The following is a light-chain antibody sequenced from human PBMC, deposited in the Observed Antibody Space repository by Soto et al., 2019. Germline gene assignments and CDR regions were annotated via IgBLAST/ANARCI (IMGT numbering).Light chain of an antibody. V-gene: IGLV2-11*01. J-gene: IGLJ1*01. CDR3: CSYVGTSSYV. CDR2: DVT. Sequence: QSLLTQPRSVSGSRGQSITISCTGTSSYVGAYNYVSWYQQHPGKVPKLMLYDVTKRPSGVPDRFSGSKSGNTASLTISGLQAEDEADYYCCSYVGTSSYVFGNGTKVTVL. CDR1: SSYVGAYNY.